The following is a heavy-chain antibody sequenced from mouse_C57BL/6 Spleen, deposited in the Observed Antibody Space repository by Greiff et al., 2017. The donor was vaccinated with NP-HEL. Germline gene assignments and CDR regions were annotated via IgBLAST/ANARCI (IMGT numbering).Heavy chain of an antibody. Sequence: QVQLQQPGAELVKPGASVKLSCKASGYTFTSYWMQWVKQRPGQGLEWIGEIDPSDSYTNYNQKFKGKATLTVATSSSTAYMQLSSLTSEDSAGYYCARYYDGSSDWYFDVWGTGTTVTVSS. V-gene: IGHV1-50*01. D-gene: IGHD1-1*01. J-gene: IGHJ1*03. CDR2: IDPSDSYT. CDR1: GYTFTSYW. CDR3: ARYYDGSSDWYFDV.